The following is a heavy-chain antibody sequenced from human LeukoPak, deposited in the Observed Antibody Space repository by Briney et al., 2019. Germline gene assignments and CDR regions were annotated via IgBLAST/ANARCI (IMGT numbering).Heavy chain of an antibody. CDR1: GYTFTSYG. CDR3: ARGRIGGGNSYWYFDL. V-gene: IGHV1-18*01. CDR2: ISAYNGNT. Sequence: ASVKVSCKASGYTFTSYGISWVLQAPGQGLEWMGWISAYNGNTNYAQKLQGRVTMTTDTSTSTAYMELRSLRSDDTAVYYCARGRIGGGNSYWYFDLWGRGTLVTVSS. J-gene: IGHJ2*01. D-gene: IGHD4-23*01.